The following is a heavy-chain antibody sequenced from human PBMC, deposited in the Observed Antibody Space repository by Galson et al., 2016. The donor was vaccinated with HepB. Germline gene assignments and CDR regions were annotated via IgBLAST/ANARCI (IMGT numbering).Heavy chain of an antibody. CDR3: ARDRGSGWSQFY. CDR2: ITSDGSDT. CDR1: GFSFSNYW. Sequence: SLRLSCAASGFSFSNYWMHWVRQGPGKGLEWVSRITSDGSDTRYADSVKGRFTISRDNAKNTLYLQMNSLRAEDTAVYYCARDRGSGWSQFYWGQGILVTV. J-gene: IGHJ4*02. D-gene: IGHD6-19*01. V-gene: IGHV3-74*01.